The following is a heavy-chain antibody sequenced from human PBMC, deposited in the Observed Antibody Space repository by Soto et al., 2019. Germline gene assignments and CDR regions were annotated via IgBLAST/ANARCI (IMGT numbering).Heavy chain of an antibody. CDR2: INPATGAA. CDR3: ARGGGVGVAGSAAFDM. Sequence: QLHLVQSGAVVKKPGASVTVSCSASGYPVTAYYMHWVRQAPGRGVEWMGGINPATGAAKYTQTFQGRVTMTRDTSPSTAFMELSGLTSEATAVFYCARGGGVGVAGSAAFDMWGQGTLVTVSS. D-gene: IGHD3-3*01. CDR1: GYPVTAYY. V-gene: IGHV1-2*02. J-gene: IGHJ3*02.